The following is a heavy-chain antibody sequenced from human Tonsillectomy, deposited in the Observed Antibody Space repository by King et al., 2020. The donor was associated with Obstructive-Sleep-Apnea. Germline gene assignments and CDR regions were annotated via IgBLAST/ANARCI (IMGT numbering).Heavy chain of an antibody. J-gene: IGHJ5*02. Sequence: VQLQQWGAGLLKPSETLSLTCAVFGGSFSDYYWSWIRQPPGKGLEWIGEINHSGSTTYNPSLKSRVTISVDTSKNQFSLKLNSVTAADTAVYYCARGSGAAAVNWFDPWGQGTLVTVSS. V-gene: IGHV4-34*01. CDR1: GGSFSDYY. CDR3: ARGSGAAAVNWFDP. CDR2: INHSGST. D-gene: IGHD6-13*01.